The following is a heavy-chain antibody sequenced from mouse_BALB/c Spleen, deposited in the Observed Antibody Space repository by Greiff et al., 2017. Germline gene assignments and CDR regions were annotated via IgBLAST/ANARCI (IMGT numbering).Heavy chain of an antibody. CDR2: ISSGGST. CDR3: ARPFYGGYFDY. Sequence: EVMLVESGGGLVQPGGSLKLSCAASGFTFSSYAMSWVRQTPEKRLEWVASISSGGSTYYPDSVKGRFTISRDNARNILYLQMSSLRSEDTAMYYCARPFYGGYFDYWGQGTTLTVSS. D-gene: IGHD1-1*01. J-gene: IGHJ2*01. CDR1: GFTFSSYA. V-gene: IGHV5-6-5*01.